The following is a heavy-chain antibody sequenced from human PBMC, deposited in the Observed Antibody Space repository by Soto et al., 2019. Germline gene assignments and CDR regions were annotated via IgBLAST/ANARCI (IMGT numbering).Heavy chain of an antibody. J-gene: IGHJ5*02. CDR3: ARGVKWFGELLYSPQGFDP. D-gene: IGHD3-10*01. CDR2: IYYSGST. Sequence: PSETLSLTCTVSGGSISSYYWSWIRQPPGKGLEWIGYIYYSGSTNYNPSLKSRVTISVDTSKNQFSLKLSSVTAADTAVYYCARGVKWFGELLYSPQGFDPWGQGTLVTVSS. CDR1: GGSISSYY. V-gene: IGHV4-59*01.